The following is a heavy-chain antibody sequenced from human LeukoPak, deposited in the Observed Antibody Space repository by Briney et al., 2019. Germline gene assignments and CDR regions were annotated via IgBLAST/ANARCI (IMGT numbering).Heavy chain of an antibody. Sequence: SETLSLTCAVYGGSYSGYYWSWIRQPPGKGLEWIGEINHSGSTNYNPSLKSRVTISVDTSKNQFSLKLSSVTAADTAVYYCARAGYYGSGNYGIYYFDYWGQGTLVTVSS. CDR1: GGSYSGYY. J-gene: IGHJ4*02. CDR3: ARAGYYGSGNYGIYYFDY. CDR2: INHSGST. D-gene: IGHD3-10*01. V-gene: IGHV4-34*01.